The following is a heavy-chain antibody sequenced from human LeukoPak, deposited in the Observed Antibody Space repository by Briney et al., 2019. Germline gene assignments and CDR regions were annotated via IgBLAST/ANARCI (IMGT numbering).Heavy chain of an antibody. CDR3: ARVEMATSVFFDY. V-gene: IGHV4-59*01. Sequence: SETLSLTCTVSGGSISSYYWSWIRQPPGKGLEWIGYIYYSGSTNYNPSLKSRVTISVDTSKNQFSLKLSSVTAADTAVYCCARVEMATSVFFDYWGQGTLVTVSS. J-gene: IGHJ4*02. D-gene: IGHD5-24*01. CDR1: GGSISSYY. CDR2: IYYSGST.